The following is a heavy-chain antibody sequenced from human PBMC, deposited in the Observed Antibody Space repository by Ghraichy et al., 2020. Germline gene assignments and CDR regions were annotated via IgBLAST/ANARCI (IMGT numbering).Heavy chain of an antibody. CDR1: GFRFSDHY. J-gene: IGHJ3*01. Sequence: GGSLRLSCVGSGFRFSDHYMNWVRQAPGKGLEWVGRTKNRAGSYTTGYAASVKGRFIASRDDSKNSLSLQLNSLTIEDTAMYYCAIDTSASLDLWGQGTMVTVSS. V-gene: IGHV3-72*01. D-gene: IGHD3-16*01. CDR3: AIDTSASLDL. CDR2: TKNRAGSYTT.